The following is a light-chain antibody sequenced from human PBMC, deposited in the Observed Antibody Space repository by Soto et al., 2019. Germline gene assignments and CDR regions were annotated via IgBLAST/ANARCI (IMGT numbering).Light chain of an antibody. CDR2: SNT. CDR3: ATWDDSLNGGV. J-gene: IGLJ3*02. Sequence: QAVLTQPPSASGTPGQRVTISCSGSSSNIGGNTVDWYQQLPGTAPKLLIYSNTHRTAGVPDRFSGSTSATSASLAISGLHSEDEADYYCATWDDSLNGGVFGGGTQLTVL. V-gene: IGLV1-44*01. CDR1: SSNIGGNT.